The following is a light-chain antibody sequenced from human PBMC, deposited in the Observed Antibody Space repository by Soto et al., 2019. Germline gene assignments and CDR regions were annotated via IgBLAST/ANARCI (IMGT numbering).Light chain of an antibody. CDR2: PAS. CDR1: QSISTF. CDR3: QQSSKTPMT. J-gene: IGKJ1*01. Sequence: DIQMTQSPSSLSASVGDKISIVCRANQSISTFLSWYQQRPGQAPQLLIYPASSLPSGVPSRFSGSGSGTDFILTINSLQPEDFDSYFCQQSSKTPMTFGQGTKVDIK. V-gene: IGKV1-39*01.